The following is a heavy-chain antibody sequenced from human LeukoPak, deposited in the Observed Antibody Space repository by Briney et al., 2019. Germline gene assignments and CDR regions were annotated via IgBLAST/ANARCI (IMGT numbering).Heavy chain of an antibody. V-gene: IGHV4-39*01. Sequence: SETLSLTCTVSGGSLSSGGYYWGWIRQPPGKGLEWIGNIYNSGNTDYNPSLKSRVSISVDTSKNQFFLKLTSVTAADTAVFYCARLLRGGNSGYWFDPWGQGTLLTVSS. D-gene: IGHD4-23*01. CDR2: IYNSGNT. CDR3: ARLLRGGNSGYWFDP. CDR1: GGSLSSGGYY. J-gene: IGHJ5*02.